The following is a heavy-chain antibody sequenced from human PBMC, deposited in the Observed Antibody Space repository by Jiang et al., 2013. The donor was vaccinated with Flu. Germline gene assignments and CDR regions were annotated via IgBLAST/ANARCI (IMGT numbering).Heavy chain of an antibody. Sequence: TFGHYTYELGPPDSRKGDWNGFSYISLNSITIYYADSVKGRFTISRDNAKNSXFLQMDSLRDEDTAVYYCARDPGAYIDYWGQGTLVTVSS. CDR3: ARDPGAYIDY. V-gene: IGHV3-48*02. J-gene: IGHJ4*02. CDR2: ISLNSITI. CDR1: TFGHYT. D-gene: IGHD1-1*01.